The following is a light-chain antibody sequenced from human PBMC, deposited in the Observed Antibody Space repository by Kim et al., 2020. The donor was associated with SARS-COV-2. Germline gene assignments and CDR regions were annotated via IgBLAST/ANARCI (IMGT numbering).Light chain of an antibody. J-gene: IGLJ3*02. CDR3: QSYDRSLSGSV. CDR1: RSNIGAYYD. V-gene: IGLV1-40*01. CDR2: GNT. Sequence: RVTISCTGSRSNIGAYYDVHWYQQLPGTAPKLLIHGNTNRPSGVPDRFSGSKSGTSASLDITGLQAEDEAVYYCQSYDRSLSGSVFGGGTQLTVL.